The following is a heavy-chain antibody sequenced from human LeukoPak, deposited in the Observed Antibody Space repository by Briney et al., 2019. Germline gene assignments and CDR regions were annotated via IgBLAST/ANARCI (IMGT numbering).Heavy chain of an antibody. D-gene: IGHD4-17*01. J-gene: IGHJ4*02. CDR1: GCTFSSYS. Sequence: PGGSLRLSCAASGCTFSSYSMNWVRQAPGEGLEWVSSISSSSSYIYYADSVKGRFTISRDNAKNSLYLQMNSLRAEDTAVYYCARVLSTGRTSNDYWGQGTLVTVSS. CDR2: ISSSSSYI. CDR3: ARVLSTGRTSNDY. V-gene: IGHV3-21*01.